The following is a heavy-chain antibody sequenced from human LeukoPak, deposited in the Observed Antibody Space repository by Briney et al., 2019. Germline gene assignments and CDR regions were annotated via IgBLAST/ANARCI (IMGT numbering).Heavy chain of an antibody. D-gene: IGHD6-6*01. CDR1: GGSFSGYY. Sequence: PSETLSLTCAVYGGSFSGYYWSWIRQPPGKGLECIGEINHSGSTNYNPSLKSRVTISVDTSKNQFSLKLSSVTAADTAVYYCARGRGIAARYYYYMDVWGKGTTVTVSS. CDR3: ARGRGIAARYYYYMDV. J-gene: IGHJ6*03. V-gene: IGHV4-34*01. CDR2: INHSGST.